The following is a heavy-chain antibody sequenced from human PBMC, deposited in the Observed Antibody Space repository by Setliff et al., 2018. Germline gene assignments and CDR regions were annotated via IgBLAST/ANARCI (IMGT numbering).Heavy chain of an antibody. CDR2: IYHSGSI. CDR3: ARGLEGEDYFYYMDV. J-gene: IGHJ6*03. D-gene: IGHD2-21*01. CDR1: GGSISSSNW. V-gene: IGHV4-4*02. Sequence: KSSETLSLTCTVSGGSISSSNWWTWVRQPPGKGLEWIGEIYHSGSINYNPSLKSRVTMSVDKSKNQFSLKLTSVTAADTAVYYCARGLEGEDYFYYMDVWGKGNTVTVS.